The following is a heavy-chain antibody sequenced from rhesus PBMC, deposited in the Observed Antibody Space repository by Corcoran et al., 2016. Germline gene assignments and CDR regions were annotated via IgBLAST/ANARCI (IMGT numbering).Heavy chain of an antibody. CDR1: GGSVSSNY. Sequence: QLQLQESGPGPVKPSETLSLTCDVSGGSVSSNYWGWLRQSPGKGLGWIVRISGGSGSTAYNPSLKSRVTISTDTSKKQFSLRLNSVTAADTAVYYCVRVIGPGREDRFDVWGPGVLVTVSS. V-gene: IGHV4-173*01. D-gene: IGHD3-9*01. J-gene: IGHJ5-1*01. CDR2: ISGGSGST. CDR3: VRVIGPGREDRFDV.